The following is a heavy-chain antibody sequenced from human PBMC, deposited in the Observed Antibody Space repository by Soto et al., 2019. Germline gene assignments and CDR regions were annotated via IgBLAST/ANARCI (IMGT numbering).Heavy chain of an antibody. Sequence: ASVKVSCKASGGTFSSYAISWVRQAPGQGLEWMGGIIPIFGTANYAQKFQGRVTITADESTSTAYMGLSSLRSEDTAVYYCARDGNTTDYYYGMDVWGQGTTVTVSS. CDR3: ARDGNTTDYYYGMDV. J-gene: IGHJ6*02. D-gene: IGHD2-2*01. CDR1: GGTFSSYA. V-gene: IGHV1-69*13. CDR2: IIPIFGTA.